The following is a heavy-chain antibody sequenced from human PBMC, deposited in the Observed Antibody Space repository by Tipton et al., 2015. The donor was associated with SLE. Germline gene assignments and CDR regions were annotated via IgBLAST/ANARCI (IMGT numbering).Heavy chain of an antibody. CDR2: FYYGKST. J-gene: IGHJ4*02. Sequence: TLSLTCTVSGGSISRSNFYWAWIRQPPGKGLEWIGSFYYGKSTFYNPSLKSRVSISVDTSTNRLFLNLISVTAADTALYYCARLIGAYDCNFDYWGQGTLVTVSS. D-gene: IGHD5-12*01. V-gene: IGHV4-39*07. CDR3: ARLIGAYDCNFDY. CDR1: GGSISRSNFY.